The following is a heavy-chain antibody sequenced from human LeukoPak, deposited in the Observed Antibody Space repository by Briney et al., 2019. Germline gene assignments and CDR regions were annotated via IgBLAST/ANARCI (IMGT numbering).Heavy chain of an antibody. D-gene: IGHD6-13*01. Sequence: GASVKVSCKASGYTFTGQYMHWVRQAPGQGLEWMGWINPNSGGTNYAQKFQGRVTMARDTSICTAYMELSSLRSDDTAVYYCARGSGRQQLSFDPWGQGTLVTVSS. CDR3: ARGSGRQQLSFDP. CDR2: INPNSGGT. CDR1: GYTFTGQY. V-gene: IGHV1-2*02. J-gene: IGHJ5*02.